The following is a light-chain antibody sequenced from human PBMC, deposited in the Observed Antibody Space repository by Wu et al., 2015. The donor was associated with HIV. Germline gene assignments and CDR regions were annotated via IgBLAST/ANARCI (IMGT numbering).Light chain of an antibody. CDR3: QQRANWPLT. CDR1: QGIGSY. V-gene: IGKV3-11*01. J-gene: IGKJ4*01. Sequence: EIVLTQSPTTLSLSPGNRATLSCRASQGIGSYLAWYQHKPGQAPRLLIYDASNRATGIPVRFSGSGSGTDFTLTISSLEPEDFAVYYCQQRANWPLTFGGGTKVEIK. CDR2: DAS.